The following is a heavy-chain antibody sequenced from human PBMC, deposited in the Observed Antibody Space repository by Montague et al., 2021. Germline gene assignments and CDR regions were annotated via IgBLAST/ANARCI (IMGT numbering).Heavy chain of an antibody. CDR2: IYYSGST. D-gene: IGHD4-17*01. Sequence: TLSLTCAVSGGSISSSAYYWSWIRQNPGKGLEWIGYIYYSGSTYYSPSLKSRVTISVDTSQNQFSLNLNSVTAADTAVNYCARVGATVTAPFDFWGQGTLVTVSS. J-gene: IGHJ4*01. V-gene: IGHV4-31*11. CDR1: GGSISSSAYY. CDR3: ARVGATVTAPFDF.